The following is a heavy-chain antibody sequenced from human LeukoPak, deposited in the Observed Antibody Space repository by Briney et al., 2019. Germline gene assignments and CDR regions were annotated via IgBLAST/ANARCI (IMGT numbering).Heavy chain of an antibody. V-gene: IGHV4-61*02. CDR2: IYTSRST. D-gene: IGHD1-26*01. CDR1: GGSISSGSYY. J-gene: IGHJ4*02. Sequence: SQTLSLTCSVSGGSISSGSYYWSWIRQPAGKGLEWIGRIYTSRSTNYNPSLKSRVTISVDTPKNQFSLKLSSVTAADTAVYYCARESIIVGATSFDYWGQGTLVTVSS. CDR3: ARESIIVGATSFDY.